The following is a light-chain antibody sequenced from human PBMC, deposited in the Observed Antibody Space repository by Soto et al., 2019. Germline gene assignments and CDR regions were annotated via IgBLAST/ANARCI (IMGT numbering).Light chain of an antibody. CDR3: QLGG. CDR2: GAS. V-gene: IGKV3-20*01. CDR1: QSVSSSY. J-gene: IGKJ1*01. Sequence: EIVLTQSPGTLSLSPGERATLSCRASQSVSSSYLAWYQQKPGQAPRLLIYGASSRASGIPDRFSGGGSGTDFTLTITRLEPEDSAVYYCQLGGFGQGTKVEIQ.